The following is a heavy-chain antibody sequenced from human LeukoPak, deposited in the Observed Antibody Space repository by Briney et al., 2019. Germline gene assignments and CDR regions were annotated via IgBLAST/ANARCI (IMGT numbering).Heavy chain of an antibody. V-gene: IGHV3-21*01. J-gene: IGHJ4*02. D-gene: IGHD3-9*01. CDR1: GFTFSSYS. CDR2: ISSSSYI. Sequence: GGSLRLSCAASGFTFSSYSMNWVRQAPGKGLEWVSSISSSSYIYYADSVKGRFTISRDNAKNSLYLQMNSLRAEDTAVYYCASPLLDWFNDYWGQGTLVTVSS. CDR3: ASPLLDWFNDY.